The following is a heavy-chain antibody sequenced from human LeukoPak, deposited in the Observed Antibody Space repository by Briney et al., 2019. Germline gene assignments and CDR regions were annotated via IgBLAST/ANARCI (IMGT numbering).Heavy chain of an antibody. CDR3: ARDEGNRLDY. CDR1: GFTFSSYS. V-gene: IGHV3-21*01. J-gene: IGHJ4*02. CDR2: VSTGSNYI. Sequence: GGSLRLSCTASGFTFSSYSLNWVRQAPGKGLEWVSSVSTGSNYIYYADSVKGRFTISRDNSKNTLYLQMNSLRAGDTAVYYCARDEGNRLDYWGQGTLVTVSS.